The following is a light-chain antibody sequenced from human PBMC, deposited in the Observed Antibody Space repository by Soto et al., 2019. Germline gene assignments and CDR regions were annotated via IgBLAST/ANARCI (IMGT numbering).Light chain of an antibody. V-gene: IGKV1-33*01. CDR2: DAS. CDR3: QQFDNLPPLT. Sequence: DVQMTQSPSSLSASVGDRVTITCQASQDISNYLNWYQQKPGKAPKLLIYDASNLETGVPSRFSGSGSGTDFTFTISSLQPEDIATYYCQQFDNLPPLTFAVGTKVEIK. CDR1: QDISNY. J-gene: IGKJ4*01.